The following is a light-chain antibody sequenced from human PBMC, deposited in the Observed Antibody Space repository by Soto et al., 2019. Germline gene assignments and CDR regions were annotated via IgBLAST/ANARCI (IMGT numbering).Light chain of an antibody. Sequence: GDRVTITCRASQSISNWLAWYQQKPGKAPKVLIYDASSLESGVPSRFSGSGSGTEFSLTISSLQPDDFATYYCQQYNHYWTFGQGTRVEIK. J-gene: IGKJ1*01. CDR2: DAS. CDR1: QSISNW. CDR3: QQYNHYWT. V-gene: IGKV1-5*01.